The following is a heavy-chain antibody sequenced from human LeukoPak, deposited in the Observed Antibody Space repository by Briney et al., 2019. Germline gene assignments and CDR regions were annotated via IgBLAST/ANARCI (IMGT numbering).Heavy chain of an antibody. CDR1: GDSVSRSDSH. V-gene: IGHV4-39*01. CDR3: ARRRYYDSSGYLE. D-gene: IGHD3-22*01. CDR2: IYYSGRT. Sequence: SETLSLTCTIFGDSVSRSDSHWDWIRQPPGKGLEWIGTIYYSGRTYYSPSLKSRVTLSVDMSNNQFSLTLSSATAADTALYFCARRRYYDSSGYLEWGQGTLVTVSS. J-gene: IGHJ1*01.